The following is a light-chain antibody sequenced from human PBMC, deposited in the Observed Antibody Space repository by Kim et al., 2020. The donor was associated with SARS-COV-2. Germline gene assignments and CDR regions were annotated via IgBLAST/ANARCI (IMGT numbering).Light chain of an antibody. CDR2: DAT. CDR1: QTINNS. J-gene: IGKJ1*01. Sequence: SPGERSTLPCRASQTINNSLVWYQHRPGQAPRLLIYDATTRATGVPARFLGSGSETDFTLTISSLQLEDFAVYYCQQSNDWSPLTFGQGTKVDIK. V-gene: IGKV3-15*01. CDR3: QQSNDWSPLT.